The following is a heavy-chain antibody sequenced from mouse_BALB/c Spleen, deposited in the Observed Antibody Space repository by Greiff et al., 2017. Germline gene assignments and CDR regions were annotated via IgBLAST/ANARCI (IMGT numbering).Heavy chain of an antibody. CDR2: IWTGGGT. CDR3: VRGGGHYDYLDY. Sequence: VKVVESGPGLVAPSQSLSITCTVSGFSLTSYDISWIRQPPGKGLEWLGVIWTGGGTNYNSAFMSRLSISKDNSKSQVFLKMNSLQTDDTAIYYCVRGGGHYDYLDYWGQGTTLTVSS. J-gene: IGHJ2*01. V-gene: IGHV2-9-2*01. D-gene: IGHD2-4*01. CDR1: GFSLTSYD.